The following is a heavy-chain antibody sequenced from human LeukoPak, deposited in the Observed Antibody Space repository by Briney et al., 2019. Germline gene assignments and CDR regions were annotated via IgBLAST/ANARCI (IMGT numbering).Heavy chain of an antibody. Sequence: SVKVSCKTSGYTFTNYGISWVRQAPGQGLEWMGRIIPIFGTANYAQKFQGRVTITTDESTSTAYMELSSLRSEDTAVYYRARGPFPVTTDWGQGTLVTVSS. J-gene: IGHJ4*02. CDR3: ARGPFPVTTD. CDR1: GYTFTNYG. V-gene: IGHV1-69*05. CDR2: IIPIFGTA. D-gene: IGHD1-1*01.